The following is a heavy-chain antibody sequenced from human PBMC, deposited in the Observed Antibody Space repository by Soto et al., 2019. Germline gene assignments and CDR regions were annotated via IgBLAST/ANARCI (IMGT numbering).Heavy chain of an antibody. CDR3: ARVQGSGSPYYFDS. V-gene: IGHV1-2*02. CDR2: TNPDSGGT. CDR1: GYTFTDYY. Sequence: ASVKVSCKASGYTFTDYYLHWVRQAPGQGLEWMGWTNPDSGGTNYAQKFQGRVTMTRDTSISTAYMELSRLRSDDTAVHYCARVQGSGSPYYFDSWGQGTLVTVSS. J-gene: IGHJ4*02. D-gene: IGHD3-10*01.